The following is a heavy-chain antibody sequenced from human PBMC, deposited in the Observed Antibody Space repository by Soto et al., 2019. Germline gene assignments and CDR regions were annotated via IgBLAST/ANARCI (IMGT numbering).Heavy chain of an antibody. D-gene: IGHD3-9*01. V-gene: IGHV4-39*01. J-gene: IGHJ4*02. Sequence: QLQLQESGPGLVKPSETLSLTCSVSGDSINSDKYYWGWIRQPPGKGLEWIGSSYFRGNTYYNPSLQTRATISLDKSKSQFSLKLNSVTAADSAVYFCARLEGLATISYYFDFWGQGALVTVSS. CDR3: ARLEGLATISYYFDF. CDR2: SYFRGNT. CDR1: GDSINSDKYY.